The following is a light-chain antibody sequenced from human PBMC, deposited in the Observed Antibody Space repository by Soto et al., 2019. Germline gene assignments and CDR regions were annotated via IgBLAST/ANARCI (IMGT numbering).Light chain of an antibody. CDR2: SDN. J-gene: IGLJ3*02. CDR3: QSYDSSLSGVV. Sequence: QSVLTQPPSASGTPGQVFTISCSGSNSNIGDNSVNWYQQLPGTAPKLLIYSDNRRPSGVPDRFSGSKSGTSASLAISGLQSEDEADYYCQSYDSSLSGVVFGGGTKLTVL. CDR1: NSNIGDNS. V-gene: IGLV1-44*01.